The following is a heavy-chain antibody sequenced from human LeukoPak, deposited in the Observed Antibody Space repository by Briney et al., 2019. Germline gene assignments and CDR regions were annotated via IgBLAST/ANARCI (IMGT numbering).Heavy chain of an antibody. CDR1: GYTFTSYG. CDR3: ARGATVTTYTYYYGMDV. D-gene: IGHD4-17*01. J-gene: IGHJ6*02. CDR2: ITPIFGTA. Sequence: GASVKVSCKASGYTFTSYGISWVRQAPGQGLEWMGGITPIFGTANYAQKFQGRVTITADESTSTAYMELSSLRSEDTAVYYCARGATVTTYTYYYGMDVWGQGTTVTVSS. V-gene: IGHV1-69*13.